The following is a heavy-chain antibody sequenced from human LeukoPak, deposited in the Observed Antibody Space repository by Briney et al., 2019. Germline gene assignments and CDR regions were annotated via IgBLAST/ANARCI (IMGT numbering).Heavy chain of an antibody. D-gene: IGHD6-6*01. J-gene: IGHJ4*02. CDR2: ISYDATII. V-gene: IGHV3-30*04. Sequence: PGGSLRLSCVASGFPFDSYVMHWVRQAPGKGLEWVSVISYDATIIYYADSVKGRFTISRDNSKTTLFLQMNSLRAEDTAVYYCARAVREIDSSLIDDWGQGTLVVVSS. CDR1: GFPFDSYV. CDR3: ARAVREIDSSLIDD.